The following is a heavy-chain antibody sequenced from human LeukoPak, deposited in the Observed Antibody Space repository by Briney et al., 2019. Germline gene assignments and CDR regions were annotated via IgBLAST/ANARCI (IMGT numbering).Heavy chain of an antibody. V-gene: IGHV4-34*01. J-gene: IGHJ5*02. CDR3: ARRGYYSSGWYWFDP. Sequence: SETLSLTCAVYGGSFSGDYWSWIRQPPGKGLEWIGEINHSGSTNYNPSLKSRVTISVDTSKNQFSLKLSSVTAADTAVYYCARRGYYSSGWYWFDPWGQGTLVTVSS. CDR1: GGSFSGDY. CDR2: INHSGST. D-gene: IGHD6-19*01.